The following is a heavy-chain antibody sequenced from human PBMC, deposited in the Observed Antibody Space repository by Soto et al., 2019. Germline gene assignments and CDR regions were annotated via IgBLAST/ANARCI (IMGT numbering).Heavy chain of an antibody. J-gene: IGHJ6*04. CDR1: GFTVSSKY. Sequence: EVHLVASGGGLVQPGGSLRLSCAASGFTVSSKYMSWVRQAPGKGLEWVSLIQSGGPTSYADSVKGRFTISRDTSENTLHLQMASLRAEDMAVYYCSRDDVLCDGGRCYVVPLDVLSKWTTVTVAS. CDR2: IQSGGPT. V-gene: IGHV3-66*01. CDR3: SRDDVLCDGGRCYVVPLDV. D-gene: IGHD2-15*01.